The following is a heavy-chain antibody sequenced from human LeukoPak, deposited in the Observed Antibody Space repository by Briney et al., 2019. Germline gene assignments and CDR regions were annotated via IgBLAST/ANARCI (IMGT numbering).Heavy chain of an antibody. CDR1: GFTFSNYA. J-gene: IGHJ4*02. Sequence: GRSLRLSCAASGFTFSNYAMHWVRQAPGKGLEWVAVISYDSTNKYYADSVKGRFSISRDNSKNPLYLHMNSLRAEDPAMYYCARDCGLWFGENYFDYWGQGTLVTVSS. V-gene: IGHV3-30*04. CDR3: ARDCGLWFGENYFDY. D-gene: IGHD3-10*01. CDR2: ISYDSTNK.